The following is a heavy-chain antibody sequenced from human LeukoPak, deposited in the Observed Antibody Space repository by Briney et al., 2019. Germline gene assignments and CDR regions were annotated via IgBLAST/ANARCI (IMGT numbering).Heavy chain of an antibody. CDR1: RGPISSTYY. D-gene: IGHD3-3*01. CDR2: VYYSGST. Sequence: SETLSLTCSVSRGPISSTYYWGWIRQPPGKGLEWIGSVYYSGSTYYNPSLKSRVTIFVDTSKNQFSLKLTSVTAADTAVYYCARATLERFLEWFPSWGQGTLVTVSS. J-gene: IGHJ4*02. CDR3: ARATLERFLEWFPS. V-gene: IGHV4-39*01.